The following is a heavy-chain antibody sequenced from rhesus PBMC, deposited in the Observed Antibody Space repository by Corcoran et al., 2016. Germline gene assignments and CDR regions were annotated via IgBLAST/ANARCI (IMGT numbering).Heavy chain of an antibody. D-gene: IGHD6-25*01. Sequence: QVQLQESGPGLVQPSETLSLTCAVSGGSISDDYSWSWIRQPPGKGLEWIGYIYCSGGGTHSNPSLNNRLTISIDTSKNQFSLKLSSVTAADTAVYYCARSAADGDYWGQGVLVTVSS. CDR1: GGSISDDYS. J-gene: IGHJ4*01. CDR3: ARSAADGDY. CDR2: IYCSGGGT. V-gene: IGHV4-106*01.